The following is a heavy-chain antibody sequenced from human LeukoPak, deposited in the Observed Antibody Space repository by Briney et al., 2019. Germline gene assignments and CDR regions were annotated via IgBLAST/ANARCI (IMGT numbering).Heavy chain of an antibody. CDR1: GGSVSSGSSF. J-gene: IGHJ4*02. V-gene: IGHV4-61*01. D-gene: IGHD3-22*01. CDR2: IYHSGNT. Sequence: SETLSLTCTVSGGSVSSGSSFWSWIRQPPGKGLEWIGYIYHSGNTNYNPSLKSRVTISVDTSKSQLSLKLNSVTAADTAVYYCARDRKYYDSSGYYFANWGQGTLVTVSS. CDR3: ARDRKYYDSSGYYFAN.